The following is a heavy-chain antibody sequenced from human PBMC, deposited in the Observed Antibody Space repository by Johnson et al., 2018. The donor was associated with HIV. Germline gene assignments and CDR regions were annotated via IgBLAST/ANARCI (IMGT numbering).Heavy chain of an antibody. Sequence: QVQLVESGGGVVQPGRSLRISCAASGFTFRSYAMHWVRQAPGKGLEWVAFIRYDGSNKYYVDSVKGRFTISRDNAKNSLYLQMNSLRAEDTAVYYCARDGVYSSPHDAFDIWGQGTMVTVSS. CDR1: GFTFRSYA. J-gene: IGHJ3*02. V-gene: IGHV3-33*08. CDR3: ARDGVYSSPHDAFDI. D-gene: IGHD6-19*01. CDR2: IRYDGSNK.